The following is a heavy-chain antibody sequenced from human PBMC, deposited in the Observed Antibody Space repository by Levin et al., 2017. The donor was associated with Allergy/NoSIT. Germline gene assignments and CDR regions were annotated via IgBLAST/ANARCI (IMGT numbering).Heavy chain of an antibody. CDR1: GGSISSSNW. V-gene: IGHV4-4*02. D-gene: IGHD6-13*01. Sequence: PGGSLRLSCAVSGGSISSSNWWSWVRQPPGKGLEWIGEIYHSGSTNYNPSLKSRVTISVDKSKNQFSLKLSSVTAADTAVYYCASIEPGIAAAADYWGQGTLVTVSS. CDR3: ASIEPGIAAAADY. J-gene: IGHJ4*02. CDR2: IYHSGST.